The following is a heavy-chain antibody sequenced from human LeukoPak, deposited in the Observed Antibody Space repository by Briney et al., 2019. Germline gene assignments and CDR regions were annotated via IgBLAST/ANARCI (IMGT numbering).Heavy chain of an antibody. J-gene: IGHJ4*02. D-gene: IGHD2-8*01. Sequence: ASVKVSCKVSGGTFSSYTISWVRQAPGQGLEWMGRIIPILGIANYAQKFQGRVTITADKSTSTAYMELSSLRSEDTAVYYCASTKGYCTNGVCYSGSIDYWGQGTLVTVSS. CDR2: IIPILGIA. CDR1: GGTFSSYT. CDR3: ASTKGYCTNGVCYSGSIDY. V-gene: IGHV1-69*02.